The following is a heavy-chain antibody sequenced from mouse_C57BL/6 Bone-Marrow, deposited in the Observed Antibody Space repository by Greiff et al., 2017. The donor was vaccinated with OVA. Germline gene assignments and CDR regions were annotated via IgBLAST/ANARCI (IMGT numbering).Heavy chain of an antibody. D-gene: IGHD3-1*01. CDR1: GFTFSDYG. CDR2: ISSGSSTI. J-gene: IGHJ4*01. Sequence: EVKVEESGGGLVKPGGSLKLSCAASGFTFSDYGMHWVRQAPEKGLEWVAYISSGSSTIYYADTVKGRFTISRDNAKNTLFLQMTSLRSEDTAMYYCARPVGTDYYAMDYWGQGTSVTVSS. CDR3: ARPVGTDYYAMDY. V-gene: IGHV5-17*01.